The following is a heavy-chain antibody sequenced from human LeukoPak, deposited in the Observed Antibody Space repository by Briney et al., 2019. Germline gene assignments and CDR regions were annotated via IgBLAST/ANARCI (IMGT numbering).Heavy chain of an antibody. D-gene: IGHD3-22*01. V-gene: IGHV1-2*02. CDR2: INPNSGGT. Sequence: ASVKASCKASGYTFTGYYMHWVRQAPGQGLEWMGWINPNSGGTNYAQKFQGRVTMSRDTSISTAYMELSRLRSDDTAVYYCARALRHITMIVVARRGDYYGMDVWGQGTTVTVSS. J-gene: IGHJ6*02. CDR1: GYTFTGYY. CDR3: ARALRHITMIVVARRGDYYGMDV.